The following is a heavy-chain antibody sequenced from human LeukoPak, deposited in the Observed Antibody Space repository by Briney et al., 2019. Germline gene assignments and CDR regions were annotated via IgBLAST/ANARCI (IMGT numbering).Heavy chain of an antibody. D-gene: IGHD3-22*01. CDR3: ASRYYYDSSGYFLY. Sequence: SETLSLTCTVSGNSIRSSSYYWGWIRQPPGKGLEWIGYIYYSGSTYYSSSLKSRVTISVDTSKNQSSLKLNSVTAADTAVYYCASRYYYDSSGYFLYWGQGTLVTVSS. CDR1: GNSIRSSSYY. V-gene: IGHV4-39*01. J-gene: IGHJ4*02. CDR2: IYYSGST.